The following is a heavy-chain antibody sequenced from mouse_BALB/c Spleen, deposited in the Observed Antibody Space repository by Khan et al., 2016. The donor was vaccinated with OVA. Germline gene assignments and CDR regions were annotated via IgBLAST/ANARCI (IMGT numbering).Heavy chain of an antibody. V-gene: IGHV1-77*01. Sequence: QVQLQQSGAELARPGASVTLSCKASGYTFTDYYINWMRQRTGQGLEWIGEIYPESDNTYYNEKFKGKATLTADKSSSTAYMQLSRLTSEDSAVYFCAREWAAWFPYWGQGTLVTVSA. CDR1: GYTFTDYY. CDR2: IYPESDNT. J-gene: IGHJ3*01. CDR3: AREWAAWFPY.